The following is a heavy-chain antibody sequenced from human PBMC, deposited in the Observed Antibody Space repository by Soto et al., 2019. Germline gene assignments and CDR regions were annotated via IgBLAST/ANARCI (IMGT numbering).Heavy chain of an antibody. CDR1: GGSITSAGYY. J-gene: IGHJ4*02. Sequence: QVQLQESGPGLVKPSQTLSLTCTVSGGSITSAGYYWTWIRQHPGKGLEWIGYIYYSGSTYYNPSLKCRLSISVDTSKNQFSLRLSSVTAADTAVYYCARGPYSGNAIDYWGLGTLVTVSS. V-gene: IGHV4-31*03. CDR3: ARGPYSGNAIDY. D-gene: IGHD4-4*01. CDR2: IYYSGST.